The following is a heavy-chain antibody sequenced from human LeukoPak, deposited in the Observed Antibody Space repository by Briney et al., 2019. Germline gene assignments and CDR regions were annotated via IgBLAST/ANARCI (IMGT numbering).Heavy chain of an antibody. CDR2: ISSSGIT. V-gene: IGHV4-61*02. D-gene: IGHD5-18*01. CDR3: ARQMDTAMVTGHYYYYMDV. J-gene: IGHJ6*03. Sequence: PSETLSLTCTVSGDSFSSGSYHWSWIRQPAGKGLEWIGRISSSGITNYNPSLKSRVTISLDTSKNQFSLKLSSVTAADTAVYYCARQMDTAMVTGHYYYYMDVWGKGTTVTVSS. CDR1: GDSFSSGSYH.